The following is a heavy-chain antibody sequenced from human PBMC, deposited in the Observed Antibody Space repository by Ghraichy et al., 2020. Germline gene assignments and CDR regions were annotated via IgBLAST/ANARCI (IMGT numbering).Heavy chain of an antibody. J-gene: IGHJ4*02. D-gene: IGHD5-24*01. CDR3: AKEAGYNSGPFDY. CDR2: ISWDGGST. Sequence: GGSLRLSCAASGFTFDDYTMHWVRQAPGKGLEWVSLISWDGGSTYYADSVKGRFTISRDNSKNSLYLQMNSLRTEDTALYYCAKEAGYNSGPFDYWGQGTLVTVSS. CDR1: GFTFDDYT. V-gene: IGHV3-43*01.